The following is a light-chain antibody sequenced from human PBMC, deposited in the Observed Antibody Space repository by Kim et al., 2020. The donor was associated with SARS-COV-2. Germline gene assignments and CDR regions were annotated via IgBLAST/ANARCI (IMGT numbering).Light chain of an antibody. CDR3: LKCSTYPLT. V-gene: IGKV1-17*01. Sequence: SVRDRGTISCRASQDIKNDICSYQQNPEGAPKRLRYGASSFQSVVPCRFRASGSGTEVSLSIRGVHPQQIATYICLKCSTYPLTFGQGTRIEIK. CDR2: GAS. J-gene: IGKJ5*01. CDR1: QDIKND.